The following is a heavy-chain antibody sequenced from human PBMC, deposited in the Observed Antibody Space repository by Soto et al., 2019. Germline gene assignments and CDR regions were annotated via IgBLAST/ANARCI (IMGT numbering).Heavy chain of an antibody. D-gene: IGHD2-15*01. CDR2: INPGNGNT. CDR1: GYTFTNYA. CDR3: AREQVVVATTPHWYFDL. Sequence: ASVKVSCKASGYTFTNYAIHWVRQAPGQRLKWMGWINPGNGNTKYSQKFQGRVTITRDTSASTAYMELSSLRSEDTAVYYCAREQVVVATTPHWYFDLWGRGTLVTVSS. J-gene: IGHJ2*01. V-gene: IGHV1-3*01.